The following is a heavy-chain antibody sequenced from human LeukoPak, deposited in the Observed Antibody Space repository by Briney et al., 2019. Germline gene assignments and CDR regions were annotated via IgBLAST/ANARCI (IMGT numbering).Heavy chain of an antibody. CDR1: GYRFSSYW. D-gene: IGHD1-26*01. V-gene: IGHV5-51*01. Sequence: GESLKISCKDPGYRFSSYWIAWVRQMPGKGLEYIGIIYPGDSDIRYSPSFQGQVTISADKSISTAYLQWSSLKASDTAMYYCARLKRGVDYWGQGTLVTVSS. J-gene: IGHJ4*02. CDR3: ARLKRGVDY. CDR2: IYPGDSDI.